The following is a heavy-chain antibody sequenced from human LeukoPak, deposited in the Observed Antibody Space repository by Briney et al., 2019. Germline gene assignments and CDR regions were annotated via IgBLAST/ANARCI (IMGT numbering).Heavy chain of an antibody. V-gene: IGHV4-4*07. Sequence: SETLSLTCTVSGGSISSYYWNWIRQPAGKRLEWIGRIYTSGSTNYNPSLKSRVTISVDTSKNQFSLKLSSVTAADTAVYYCARGIAARPDYWGQGTLVTVSS. CDR1: GGSISSYY. CDR2: IYTSGST. D-gene: IGHD6-6*01. J-gene: IGHJ4*02. CDR3: ARGIAARPDY.